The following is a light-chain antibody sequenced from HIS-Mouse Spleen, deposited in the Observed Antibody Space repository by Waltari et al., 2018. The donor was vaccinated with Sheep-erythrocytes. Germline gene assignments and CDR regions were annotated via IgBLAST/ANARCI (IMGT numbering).Light chain of an antibody. CDR3: CSYAGSYNHV. Sequence: QSALTQPRSVSGSPGQSVTISCTGTSSDVGGYNYVSWYQQHPGKAPQPLIYDVSRPPSGVPDRFSCSTSCNTASLTISGLQAEDEADYYCCSYAGSYNHVFATGTKVTVL. CDR2: DVS. J-gene: IGLJ1*01. V-gene: IGLV2-11*01. CDR1: SSDVGGYNY.